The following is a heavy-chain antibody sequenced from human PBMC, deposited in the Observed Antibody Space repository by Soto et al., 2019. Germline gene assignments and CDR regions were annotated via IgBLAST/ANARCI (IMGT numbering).Heavy chain of an antibody. CDR1: GFSFSTSAVG. V-gene: IGHV2-5*02. Sequence: QITLKESGPTLVKPTQTLTLTCTFSGFSFSTSAVGVGWIRQPPGKALEWLALIYWDDDKRYSPSLKSRLTITKDTSRNQVVVTMTSMDPVDTPTYYCAHVYWAASGTRYYFDYWGQGTLVTVSS. D-gene: IGHD6-13*01. CDR3: AHVYWAASGTRYYFDY. J-gene: IGHJ4*02. CDR2: IYWDDDK.